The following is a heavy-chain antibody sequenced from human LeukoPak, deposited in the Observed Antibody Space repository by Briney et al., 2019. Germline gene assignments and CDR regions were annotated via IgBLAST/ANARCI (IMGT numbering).Heavy chain of an antibody. V-gene: IGHV1-69*13. D-gene: IGHD3-22*01. CDR3: AREWDFDSSGFYYYY. Sequence: SVKVFCKASGRIFSRYAISWVRQAPAQGLEWMGGLIPLFGTANYAQRFQGRLTITADESTRTAYMELSSLRSDDTAIYYCAREWDFDSSGFYYYYWGQGTLVTVSS. CDR2: LIPLFGTA. J-gene: IGHJ4*02. CDR1: GRIFSRYA.